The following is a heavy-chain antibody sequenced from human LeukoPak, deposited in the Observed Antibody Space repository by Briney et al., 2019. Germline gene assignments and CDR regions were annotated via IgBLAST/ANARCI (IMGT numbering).Heavy chain of an antibody. CDR1: GFTFSNAW. V-gene: IGHV3-20*04. CDR2: INWNGGST. Sequence: GGSLRLSCAASGFTFSNAWMSWVRQAPGKGLEWVSGINWNGGSTGYADSVKGRFTISRDNAKNSLYLQMNSLRAEDTALYYCAKDIFPYSYGRYYFDYWGQGTLVTVSS. CDR3: AKDIFPYSYGRYYFDY. J-gene: IGHJ4*02. D-gene: IGHD5-18*01.